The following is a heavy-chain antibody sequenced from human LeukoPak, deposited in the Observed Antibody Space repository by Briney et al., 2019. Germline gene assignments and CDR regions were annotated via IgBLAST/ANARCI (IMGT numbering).Heavy chain of an antibody. D-gene: IGHD3-22*01. CDR1: GFTFSDYY. Sequence: GGSLRLSCAASGFTFSDYYMSWLRQAPGKGLEWVSYISSSSSYTNYADSVKGRFTISRDNAKNSLYLQMNSLRAEDTAVYYCARATYDSSGYPPYGMDVWGQGTTVTVSS. CDR2: ISSSSSYT. J-gene: IGHJ6*02. CDR3: ARATYDSSGYPPYGMDV. V-gene: IGHV3-11*05.